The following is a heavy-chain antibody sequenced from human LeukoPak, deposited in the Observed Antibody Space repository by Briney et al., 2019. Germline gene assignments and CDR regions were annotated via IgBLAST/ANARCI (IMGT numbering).Heavy chain of an antibody. V-gene: IGHV4-34*01. CDR2: INHSGST. Sequence: SETLSLTCAVYGGSFSGYYWSWIRQPPGKGLEWIGEINHSGSTNYNPSLKSRVTISVDTSKNQFSLKLSSVTAADTAVYYCARGLKRGYSYGSPHYYYYMDVWGKGTTVTVSS. J-gene: IGHJ6*03. D-gene: IGHD5-18*01. CDR3: ARGLKRGYSYGSPHYYYYMDV. CDR1: GGSFSGYY.